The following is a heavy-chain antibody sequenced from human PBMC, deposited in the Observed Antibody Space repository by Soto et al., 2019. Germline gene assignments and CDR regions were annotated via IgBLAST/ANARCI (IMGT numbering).Heavy chain of an antibody. CDR2: VWYDGTNK. J-gene: IGHJ6*02. V-gene: IGHV3-33*01. CDR1: GFTFSSYG. CDR3: GRELPPFDPYASSRYRYGMDG. D-gene: IGHD6-13*01. Sequence: QVQLEESGGGVVQPGKSLRLSCTASGFTFSSYGIHWVRQAPGKGLEWVAIVWYDGTNKYYADSVKGRFTISRDNSNNTVSLHLNGLRAEDTALYSCGRELPPFDPYASSRYRYGMDGWGRGTTVIVSS.